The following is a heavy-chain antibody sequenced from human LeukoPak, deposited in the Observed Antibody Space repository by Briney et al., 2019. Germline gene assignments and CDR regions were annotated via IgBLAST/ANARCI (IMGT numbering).Heavy chain of an antibody. V-gene: IGHV3-21*01. J-gene: IGHJ4*02. CDR1: GFTFSSYA. D-gene: IGHD5-18*01. CDR3: ARDRNTAMTY. CDR2: ISSSSSYI. Sequence: KSGGSLRLSCAASGFTFSSYAMSWVRQAPGKGLEWVSSISSSSSYIYYADSVKGRFTISRDNAKNSLYLQMNSLRAEDTAVYYCARDRNTAMTYWGQGTLVTVSS.